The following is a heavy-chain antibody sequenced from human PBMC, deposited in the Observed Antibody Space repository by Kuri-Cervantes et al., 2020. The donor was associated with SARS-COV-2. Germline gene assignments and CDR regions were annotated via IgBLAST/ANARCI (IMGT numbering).Heavy chain of an antibody. CDR1: GGSFSDYY. CDR3: ARHPSLRAVAGNVRGAFDI. V-gene: IGHV4-34*01. D-gene: IGHD6-19*01. CDR2: INHSGNT. Sequence: ESLKISCAVYGGSFSDYYWSWVRQPPGKGLEWIGEINHSGNTNYDPSLKSRVTISIDTSKNQFSLKLSSVTAADTAVYYCARHPSLRAVAGNVRGAFDIWGQGTMVTVSS. J-gene: IGHJ3*02.